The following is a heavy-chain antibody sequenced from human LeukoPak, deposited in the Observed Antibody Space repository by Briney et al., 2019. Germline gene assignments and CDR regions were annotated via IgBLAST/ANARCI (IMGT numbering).Heavy chain of an antibody. CDR1: GGSISSGGYS. V-gene: IGHV4-30-2*01. CDR3: ARSPLWFGDDYYGMDV. Sequence: SETLSLTCAVSGGSISSGGYSWSWIRQPPGKGLEWIGYIYHSGSTYYNPSLKSRVTISVDRSKNQFSLKLSSVTAADTAVYYCARSPLWFGDDYYGMDVWGQGSTVTVSS. CDR2: IYHSGST. J-gene: IGHJ6*02. D-gene: IGHD3-10*01.